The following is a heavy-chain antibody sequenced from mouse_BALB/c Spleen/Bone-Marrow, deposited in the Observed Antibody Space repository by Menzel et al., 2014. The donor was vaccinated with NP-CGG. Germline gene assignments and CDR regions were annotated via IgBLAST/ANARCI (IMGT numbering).Heavy chain of an antibody. V-gene: IGHV5-9-1*01. Sequence: DVKLVESGGGLVKPGGSLKLSCAASGFTFSSYAMSWVRQTPEKRLEWVATISSGGSYTYYPDSVKGRFTISRDNAKNTLYLQMSSLRSEDTAMYYCARSITSLVYFDHWGQGTTLTVSS. D-gene: IGHD1-1*01. CDR1: GFTFSSYA. CDR2: ISSGGSYT. J-gene: IGHJ2*01. CDR3: ARSITSLVYFDH.